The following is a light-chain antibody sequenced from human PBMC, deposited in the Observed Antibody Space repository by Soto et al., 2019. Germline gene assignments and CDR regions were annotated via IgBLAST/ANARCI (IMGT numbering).Light chain of an antibody. CDR2: GAS. J-gene: IGKJ1*01. Sequence: EIVVTQSPGTLSLSPGERATLSCRSSKSLGSTYLAWYQQRPGQAPRLLIYGASSTATGVPDRFSGSGSGTDFTLTISGLEPEDCAVYFCQQYFDSPWTFGQGTKVEGK. CDR3: QQYFDSPWT. CDR1: KSLGSTY. V-gene: IGKV3-20*01.